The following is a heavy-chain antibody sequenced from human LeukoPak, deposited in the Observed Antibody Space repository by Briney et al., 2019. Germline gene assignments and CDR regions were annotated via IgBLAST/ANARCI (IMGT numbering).Heavy chain of an antibody. Sequence: SETLSLTCAVSGGSISSGDFPWSWIRQPPGKGLEWIGYIFHTGHTSYNPSLKSRVTISVDMSKNQLSLRLTTVTAADTAVYYCARGFYGAGSHFDYWGQGTLVTVSS. CDR1: GGSISSGDFP. D-gene: IGHD3-10*01. J-gene: IGHJ4*02. CDR2: IFHTGHT. CDR3: ARGFYGAGSHFDY. V-gene: IGHV4-30-2*01.